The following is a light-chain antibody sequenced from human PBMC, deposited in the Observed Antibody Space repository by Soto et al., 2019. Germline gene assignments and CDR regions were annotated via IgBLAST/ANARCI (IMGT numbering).Light chain of an antibody. CDR3: QQYGSSPF. V-gene: IGKV3-20*01. Sequence: EILLTQSPGALSLSPGERATLSCRASQSVFSSDLAWYQQKPGQAPRLLIYGASSRATGIPDRFSGSESGTDFTLTISRLEPEEFAVYFCQQYGSSPFFGGGTKVEIK. J-gene: IGKJ4*01. CDR1: QSVFSSD. CDR2: GAS.